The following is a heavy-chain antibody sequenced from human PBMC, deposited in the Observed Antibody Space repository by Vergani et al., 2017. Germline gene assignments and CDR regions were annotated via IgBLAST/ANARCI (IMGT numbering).Heavy chain of an antibody. V-gene: IGHV3-33*01. CDR1: GFTFSSYG. Sequence: QVQLVESGGGVVQPWRSLRLSCAASGFTFSSYGMHWVRQAPGKGLEWVAVIWYDGSNKYYADSVKGRFTISRDNSKNTLYLQMNSLRAEDTAVYYCAREQDPRGAFDIWGQGTMVTVSS. J-gene: IGHJ3*02. CDR2: IWYDGSNK. CDR3: AREQDPRGAFDI.